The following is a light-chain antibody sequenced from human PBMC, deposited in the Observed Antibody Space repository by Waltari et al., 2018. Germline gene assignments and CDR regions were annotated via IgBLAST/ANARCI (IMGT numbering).Light chain of an antibody. Sequence: DIVMTQSPDSLGVSLGERATINCKSSQSILYSAHNKNYLAWYQQKSGQPPKLLISWASTRKSGVPDRFSGSGSGIDFTLSISSLQAEDVAVYYCQQYYNTPFTFGPGTKVDLK. J-gene: IGKJ3*01. CDR3: QQYYNTPFT. CDR1: QSILYSAHNKNY. V-gene: IGKV4-1*01. CDR2: WAS.